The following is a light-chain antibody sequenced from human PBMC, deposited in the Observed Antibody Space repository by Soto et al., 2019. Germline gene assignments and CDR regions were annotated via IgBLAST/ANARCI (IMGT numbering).Light chain of an antibody. J-gene: IGKJ4*01. CDR1: PSISNF. V-gene: IGKV1-39*01. Sequence: DIQMTQSPSSLSASVGDRVTITCRACPSISNFLNWYQQKPGKAPKVLIYAASSLQSGVPARFSGRGSGTHFSLTIDSLQHEDFATYYCQQSDSTHLDFGGGTKVEIK. CDR3: QQSDSTHLD. CDR2: AAS.